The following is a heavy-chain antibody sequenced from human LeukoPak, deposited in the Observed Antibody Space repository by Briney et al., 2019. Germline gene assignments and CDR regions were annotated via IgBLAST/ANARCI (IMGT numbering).Heavy chain of an antibody. V-gene: IGHV1-69*13. CDR2: IIPIFGTA. CDR3: ARGDVSDAFDI. D-gene: IGHD3-16*01. Sequence: ASVKVSCKASGGTFSSYTISWVRQAPGQGLEWMGGIIPIFGTANYAQKFQGRVTITADESSSTAYMELSSLRSEDTAVYYCARGDVSDAFDIWGQGTMVTVSS. J-gene: IGHJ3*02. CDR1: GGTFSSYT.